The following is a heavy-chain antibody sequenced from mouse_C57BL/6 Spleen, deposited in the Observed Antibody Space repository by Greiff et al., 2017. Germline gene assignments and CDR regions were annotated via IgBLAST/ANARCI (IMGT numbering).Heavy chain of an antibody. J-gene: IGHJ4*01. Sequence: QVQLKQPGAELVKPGASVKMSCKASGYTFTSYWITWVKQRPGQGLEWIGDIYPGSGSTNYNEKFKSKATLTVDTSSSTAYMQLSSLTSEDSAVYYCAQNYGSTSGAMDYWGQGTSVTVSS. CDR2: IYPGSGST. V-gene: IGHV1-55*01. CDR3: AQNYGSTSGAMDY. CDR1: GYTFTSYW. D-gene: IGHD1-1*01.